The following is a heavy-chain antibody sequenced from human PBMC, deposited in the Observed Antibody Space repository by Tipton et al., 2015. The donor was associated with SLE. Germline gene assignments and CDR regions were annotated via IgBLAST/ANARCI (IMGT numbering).Heavy chain of an antibody. J-gene: IGHJ6*03. Sequence: QVQLVQSGAEVKKPGASVKVSCKAYGYTFSSYAITWVRQAPGQGLEWMGWISGYNGNTSYRQNLQDRVTMTTDTSTSTAYMEMRSLTSDDTAVYYCARGTTVTLYYFYMDVWGKGTSVTVSS. CDR3: ARGTTVTLYYFYMDV. CDR1: GYTFSSYA. D-gene: IGHD4-17*01. V-gene: IGHV1-18*01. CDR2: ISGYNGNT.